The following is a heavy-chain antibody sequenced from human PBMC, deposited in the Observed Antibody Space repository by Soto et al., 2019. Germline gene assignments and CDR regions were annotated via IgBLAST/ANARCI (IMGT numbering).Heavy chain of an antibody. V-gene: IGHV3-30-3*01. CDR3: AAELGNSGYDGHDY. J-gene: IGHJ4*02. Sequence: QVHLVESGGGVVQPGRSLRLSCAASGFSFSSCAMHWVRQPPGKGLEWVAVITYDGGSIYYADAVKGRFTISRDNSKNTLYLQMNSLRTEDTAVYYCAAELGNSGYDGHDYWGQGTLVTVSS. CDR1: GFSFSSCA. D-gene: IGHD5-12*01. CDR2: ITYDGGSI.